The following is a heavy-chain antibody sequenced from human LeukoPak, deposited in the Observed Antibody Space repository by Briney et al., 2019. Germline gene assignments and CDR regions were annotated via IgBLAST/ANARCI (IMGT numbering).Heavy chain of an antibody. D-gene: IGHD6-19*01. V-gene: IGHV2-5*08. Sequence: TLSLTCTVSSDSISSSYWSWIRQPPGKALEWLALIYWDDDYRYSPSLKSRLTITKDTSKNQVVLTMTNMDPVDTATYYCAHISSRAYKNWFDPWGQGTLVTVSS. CDR1: SDSISSSYW. J-gene: IGHJ5*02. CDR3: AHISSRAYKNWFDP. CDR2: IYWDDDY.